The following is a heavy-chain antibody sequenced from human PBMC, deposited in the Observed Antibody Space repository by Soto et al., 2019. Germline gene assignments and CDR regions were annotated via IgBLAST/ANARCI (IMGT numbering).Heavy chain of an antibody. D-gene: IGHD3-22*01. CDR3: ARSFHESRGYYHL. Sequence: XTLSLPCSVSGGSMSRYYCGWIRQAPGKGLEWIGYIYYTGSTNYNTSLESRVTISVDTSKKQFSLKLSSLTSADTDVYYFARSFHESRGYYHLWGQGTLVTVSS. V-gene: IGHV4-59*01. CDR2: IYYTGST. J-gene: IGHJ5*02. CDR1: GGSMSRYY.